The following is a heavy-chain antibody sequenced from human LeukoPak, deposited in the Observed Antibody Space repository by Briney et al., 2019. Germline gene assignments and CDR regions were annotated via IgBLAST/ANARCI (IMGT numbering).Heavy chain of an antibody. V-gene: IGHV3-30*04. J-gene: IGHJ4*02. Sequence: PGGSLRLSCAASGFTFSSYDMYWVRQAPGKGLEWVALISYDGSNKYYADSVKGRFTISRDNAKNSLYLQMNSLRAEDTAVYYCARVDLGSGWYAGYWGQGTLVTVSS. D-gene: IGHD6-19*01. CDR2: ISYDGSNK. CDR3: ARVDLGSGWYAGY. CDR1: GFTFSSYD.